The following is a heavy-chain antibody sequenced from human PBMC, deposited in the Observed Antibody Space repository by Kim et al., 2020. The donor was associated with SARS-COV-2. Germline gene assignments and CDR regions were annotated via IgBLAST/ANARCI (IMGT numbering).Heavy chain of an antibody. CDR3: ARGYSSSWYLDY. Sequence: NYNPSLKGRVTISVDQSKNQFSLKLGSVTAADTAGYYCARGYSSSWYLDYWGQGTLVTVSS. D-gene: IGHD6-13*01. V-gene: IGHV4-34*01. J-gene: IGHJ4*02.